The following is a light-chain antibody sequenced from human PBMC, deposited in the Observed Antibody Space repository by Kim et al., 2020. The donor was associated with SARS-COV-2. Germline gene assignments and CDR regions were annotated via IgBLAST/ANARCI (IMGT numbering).Light chain of an antibody. CDR1: STNIGSRN. CDR2: TSN. V-gene: IGLV1-44*01. J-gene: IGLJ3*02. CDR3: ETWDVSLDGWV. Sequence: GQRVTVSCSGSSTNIGSRNVNWYPQFPGTAPKLLIHTSNQRPSGVPDRFSRSKSGTSASLDINGLQSEDEADYYCETWDVSLDGWVFGGGTQLTVL.